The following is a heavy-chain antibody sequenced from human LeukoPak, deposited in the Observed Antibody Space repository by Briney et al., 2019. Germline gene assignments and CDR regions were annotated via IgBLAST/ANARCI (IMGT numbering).Heavy chain of an antibody. CDR2: INHSGST. V-gene: IGHV4-34*01. Sequence: SETLSLTCAVYGGSFSGYYWSWIRQPPGKGLEWIGEINHSGSTNYNPSLKSRVTISVDTSKNQFSLKLSSVTAADTAVYYCARAPWPRQLVHYYLDVWAKGTTVTVSS. CDR3: ARAPWPRQLVHYYLDV. D-gene: IGHD6-6*01. CDR1: GGSFSGYY. J-gene: IGHJ6*03.